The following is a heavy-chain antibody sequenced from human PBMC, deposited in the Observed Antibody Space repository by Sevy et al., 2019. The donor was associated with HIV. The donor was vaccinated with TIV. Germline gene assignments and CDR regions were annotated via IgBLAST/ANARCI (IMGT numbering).Heavy chain of an antibody. CDR2: IAYDGSNK. Sequence: GGSLRLSCAASGFTFSNYAMHWVRQAPGKRLEWVAVIAYDGSNKYYGDSVKGRFTISRDNSKNTLYLQMNSLRAEDTAVYYCAKIIRGGTYFSPFDFWGQGTLVTVSS. D-gene: IGHD1-26*01. CDR3: AKIIRGGTYFSPFDF. J-gene: IGHJ4*02. V-gene: IGHV3-30*18. CDR1: GFTFSNYA.